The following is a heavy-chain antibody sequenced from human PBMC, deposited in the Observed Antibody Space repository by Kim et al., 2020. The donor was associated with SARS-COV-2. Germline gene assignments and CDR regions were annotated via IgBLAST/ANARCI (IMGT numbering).Heavy chain of an antibody. J-gene: IGHJ4*02. Sequence: NYYPSLKGRVTMSIDTSKKQFSLKLSSVTAADTAVYYCARDPHQGIAAYDYWGQGTLVTVSS. CDR3: ARDPHQGIAAYDY. D-gene: IGHD6-13*01. V-gene: IGHV4-4*06.